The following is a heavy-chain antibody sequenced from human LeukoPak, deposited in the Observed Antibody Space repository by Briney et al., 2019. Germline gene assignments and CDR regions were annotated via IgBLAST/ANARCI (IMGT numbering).Heavy chain of an antibody. Sequence: SETLSPTCPVSGGSISSYYWSWIRQPPGKGLEWIGYIYYSGSTNYNPSLKSRVTISVDTSKNQFSLKLSSVTAADTAVYYCAGYYDSSGYSDIEYFQHWGQGTLVTVSS. CDR1: GGSISSYY. CDR3: AGYYDSSGYSDIEYFQH. D-gene: IGHD3-22*01. CDR2: IYYSGST. V-gene: IGHV4-59*01. J-gene: IGHJ1*01.